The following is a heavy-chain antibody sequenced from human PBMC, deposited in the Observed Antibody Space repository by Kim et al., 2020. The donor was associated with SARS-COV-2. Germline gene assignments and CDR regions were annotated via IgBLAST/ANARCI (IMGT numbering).Heavy chain of an antibody. D-gene: IGHD3-10*01. CDR2: INHSGST. CDR3: ARGPITMVRGVMIIRYYYG. Sequence: SETLSLTCAVYGGSFSGYYWSWIRQPPGKGLEWIGEINHSGSTNYNPSLKSRVTISVDTSKNQFSLKLSSVTAADTAVYYCARGPITMVRGVMIIRYYYG. J-gene: IGHJ6*01. V-gene: IGHV4-34*01. CDR1: GGSFSGYY.